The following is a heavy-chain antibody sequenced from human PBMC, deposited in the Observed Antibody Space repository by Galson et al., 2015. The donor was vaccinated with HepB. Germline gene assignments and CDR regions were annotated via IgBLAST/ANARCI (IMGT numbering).Heavy chain of an antibody. D-gene: IGHD5-18*01. CDR3: ARRGEELWPGPYWYFDL. V-gene: IGHV4-59*08. Sequence: SETLSLTCTVSGGSISSYYWSWIRQPPGKGLEWIGYIYYSGSTNYNPSLKSRVTISVDTSKNQFSLKLSSVTAADTAVYYCARRGEELWPGPYWYFDLWGRGTLVTVSS. J-gene: IGHJ2*01. CDR2: IYYSGST. CDR1: GGSISSYY.